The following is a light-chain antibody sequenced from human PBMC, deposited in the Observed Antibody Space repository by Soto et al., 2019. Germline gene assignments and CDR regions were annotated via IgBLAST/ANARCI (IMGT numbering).Light chain of an antibody. CDR1: QSVSSY. J-gene: IGKJ2*01. Sequence: DIQMTQSPSSLSASVGDRVTVTCRASQSVSSYLIWYQQKPGKAPKLLIYSASTLQSGVPSRFRGSGSGTDFTLTISSLQPEDFATYYCQHSYSTPYTFGQGTKLEIK. CDR3: QHSYSTPYT. V-gene: IGKV1-39*01. CDR2: SAS.